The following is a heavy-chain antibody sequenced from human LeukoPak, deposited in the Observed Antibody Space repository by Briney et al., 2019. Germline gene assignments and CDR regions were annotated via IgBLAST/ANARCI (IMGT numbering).Heavy chain of an antibody. CDR1: GYTFSSYG. Sequence: ASVKVSCKASGYTFSSYGINWVRQAPGQGLEWMGWISDYNGNTNYAQKLQGRVTMTTDTSTSTAYMELRSLRSDDTAVYYCARDDALVATGSFDSWGHGTLVTVSS. V-gene: IGHV1-18*01. CDR2: ISDYNGNT. D-gene: IGHD5-12*01. CDR3: ARDDALVATGSFDS. J-gene: IGHJ4*01.